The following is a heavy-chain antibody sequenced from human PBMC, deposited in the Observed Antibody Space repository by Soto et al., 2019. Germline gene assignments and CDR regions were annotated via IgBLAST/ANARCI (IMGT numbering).Heavy chain of an antibody. CDR3: ARELGATGAFDI. V-gene: IGHV3-30-3*01. CDR1: GFTFSSYA. J-gene: IGHJ3*02. D-gene: IGHD1-26*01. Sequence: QVQLVESGGGVVQPGRSLRLSCAASGFTFSSYAMHWVRQAPGKGLEWVAVISYDGSNKYYADSVKGRFTISRDNSKNTLYLHMNSLRAEDTAVYYCARELGATGAFDIWGQGTMVTVSS. CDR2: ISYDGSNK.